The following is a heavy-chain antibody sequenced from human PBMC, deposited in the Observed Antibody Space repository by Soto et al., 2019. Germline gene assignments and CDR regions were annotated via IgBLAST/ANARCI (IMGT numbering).Heavy chain of an antibody. CDR1: GGSISSGAYY. V-gene: IGHV4-31*03. CDR2: IYYSGTT. CDR3: ATVGSSSQFDY. D-gene: IGHD6-6*01. Sequence: SETLSLTCTVSGGSISSGAYYWSWIRQHPGKGLEWIGYIYYSGTTYYNPSLKSRVTISVDTSKNQFSLKLSSVTAADTAVYYCATVGSSSQFDYRGQGTLVTVSS. J-gene: IGHJ4*02.